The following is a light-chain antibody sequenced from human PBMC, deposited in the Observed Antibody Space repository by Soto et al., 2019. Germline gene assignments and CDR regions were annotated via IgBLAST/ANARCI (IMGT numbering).Light chain of an antibody. CDR2: KGT. Sequence: QSVLAQPAPVSGSPGQSITISCTGTSDDVGAYNSVSWYQQLPHKAPQVILYKGTQRPSGVSSRFSGSTSGNAASLTISGLQADDEADYFCCSSAPESTYVFGTGTKVTVL. J-gene: IGLJ1*01. CDR3: CSSAPESTYV. V-gene: IGLV2-23*01. CDR1: SDDVGAYNS.